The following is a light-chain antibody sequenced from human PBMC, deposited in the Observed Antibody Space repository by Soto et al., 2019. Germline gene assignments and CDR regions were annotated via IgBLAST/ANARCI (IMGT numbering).Light chain of an antibody. Sequence: SALTQPRSVSGSPGQSVGISCTGTSRDVDAYDFVSWYQHHPGKSPKLIISEVSKRPSGVSHRFSGSKSGNTASLTISGLQAEDEADYFGCSFAGTFYVFGTGTKRTVL. CDR1: SRDVDAYDF. CDR3: CSFAGTFYV. J-gene: IGLJ1*01. CDR2: EVS. V-gene: IGLV2-11*01.